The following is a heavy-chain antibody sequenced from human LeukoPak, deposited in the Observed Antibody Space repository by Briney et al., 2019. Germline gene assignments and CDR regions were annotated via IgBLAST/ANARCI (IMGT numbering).Heavy chain of an antibody. CDR1: GFTFSSYA. V-gene: IGHV3-30-3*01. CDR2: ISYDGSNK. D-gene: IGHD3-10*01. Sequence: GGSLRLSCAASGFTFSSYAMHWVRQAPGKGLEWVAVISYDGSNKYYADSVKGRFTISRDNSKNTLYLQMNSLRAEDTAVYYCAREVYYGSGSYSSWGQGTLVTVSS. CDR3: AREVYYGSGSYSS. J-gene: IGHJ5*02.